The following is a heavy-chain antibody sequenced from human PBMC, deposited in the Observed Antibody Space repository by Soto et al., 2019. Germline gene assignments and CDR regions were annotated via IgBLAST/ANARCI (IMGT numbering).Heavy chain of an antibody. V-gene: IGHV1-3*01. CDR3: ARGGYFDSSNYLAY. CDR1: GYTFTSYG. D-gene: IGHD3-22*01. CDR2: INPGNGNT. Sequence: GASVKGSCKASGYTFTSYGINWVRQAPGRGLEWMGWINPGNGNTKYSQQFQGRVIIDRDTSASTAYMELSSLRPEDTAVYYCARGGYFDSSNYLAYWGLGTLVTVSS. J-gene: IGHJ4*02.